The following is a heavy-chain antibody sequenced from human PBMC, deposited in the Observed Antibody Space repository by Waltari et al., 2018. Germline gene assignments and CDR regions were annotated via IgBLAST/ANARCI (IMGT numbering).Heavy chain of an antibody. V-gene: IGHV3-30-3*01. Sequence: QVQLVESGGGVVQPGRSLRLSCAASGFTFSSYAMHWVRKAPGKGLEWIGSIFHGGSTYTSPCLSSRVTISVETSKNQFSLKRGAGAAADTALDSCARLRAVAGSVDAFDIWGQGTMVTVSS. CDR1: GFTFSSYA. D-gene: IGHD6-19*01. CDR3: ARLRAVAGSVDAFDI. J-gene: IGHJ3*02. CDR2: IFHGGST.